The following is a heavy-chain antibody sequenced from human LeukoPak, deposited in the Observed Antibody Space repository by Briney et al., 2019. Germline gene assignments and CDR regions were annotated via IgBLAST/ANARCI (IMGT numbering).Heavy chain of an antibody. CDR2: IYYSGSA. D-gene: IGHD6-19*01. CDR3: ARVTVDNWFDP. V-gene: IGHV4-30-4*01. J-gene: IGHJ5*02. CDR1: GGSISSGDYY. Sequence: PSQTLSLTCTVSGGSISSGDYYWSWIRQPPGKGLEWIGYIYYSGSAYYNPSLKSRVTISVGTSKNQFSLKVSSVTAADTAVYYCARVTVDNWFDPWGRGTLVAVSS.